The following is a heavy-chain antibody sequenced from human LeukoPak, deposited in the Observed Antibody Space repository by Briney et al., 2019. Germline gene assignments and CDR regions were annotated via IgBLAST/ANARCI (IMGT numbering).Heavy chain of an antibody. D-gene: IGHD2-2*02. CDR1: GFTFSTYA. V-gene: IGHV3-23*01. Sequence: GGSLRLSCAASGFTFSTYAVNWVRQAPGKGLEWVSTISGSGDSTYYADSVKGRFTISRDNSKNTLYLQMNSLRAEDTAVYYCARDLGYCSSTSCYTRYSSSWYGNLDYWGQGTLVTVSS. CDR3: ARDLGYCSSTSCYTRYSSSWYGNLDY. CDR2: ISGSGDST. J-gene: IGHJ4*02.